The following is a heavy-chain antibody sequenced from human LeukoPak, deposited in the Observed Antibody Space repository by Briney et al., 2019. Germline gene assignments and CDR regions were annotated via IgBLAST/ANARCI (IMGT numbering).Heavy chain of an antibody. CDR1: GGSISSGGYY. Sequence: PSETLSLTCTVSGGSISSGGYYWSWIRQHPGKGLEWIGYIYYSGSTYYNPSLKSRVTISVDTSKNQFSLKLSSVTAADTAVYYCASGRKHRDYYYYYMDVWGKGTTVTVSS. J-gene: IGHJ6*03. D-gene: IGHD1-14*01. V-gene: IGHV4-31*03. CDR3: ASGRKHRDYYYYYMDV. CDR2: IYYSGST.